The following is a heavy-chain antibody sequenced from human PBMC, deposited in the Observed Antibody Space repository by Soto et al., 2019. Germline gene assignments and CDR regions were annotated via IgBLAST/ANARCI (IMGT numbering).Heavy chain of an antibody. CDR3: ARDRVSGYYFDY. Sequence: SVKVSCKASGGTFSSYAISWVRQAPGQGLEWMGGIIPIFGTANYAQKFQGRVTITADKSTSTAYMELSSLRSEDTAVYYCARDRVSGYYFDYWGQGALVTVSS. V-gene: IGHV1-69*06. J-gene: IGHJ4*02. CDR1: GGTFSSYA. D-gene: IGHD3-3*01. CDR2: IIPIFGTA.